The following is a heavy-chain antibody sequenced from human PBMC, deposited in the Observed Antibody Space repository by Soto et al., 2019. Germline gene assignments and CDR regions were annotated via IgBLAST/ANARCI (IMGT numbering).Heavy chain of an antibody. CDR2: IYYSGRI. CDR1: GGSISSDDYY. D-gene: IGHD6-13*01. CDR3: AGGRSNSPDYLDY. Sequence: SETLSLTCTVSGGSISSDDYYWSWIRQPPGKGLEWIGYIYYSGRINYNPSLNSRLTISVDTSKNQFSLKLSSVSAADTAVYFCAGGRSNSPDYLDYWGQGSLVTVSS. J-gene: IGHJ4*02. V-gene: IGHV4-30-4*01.